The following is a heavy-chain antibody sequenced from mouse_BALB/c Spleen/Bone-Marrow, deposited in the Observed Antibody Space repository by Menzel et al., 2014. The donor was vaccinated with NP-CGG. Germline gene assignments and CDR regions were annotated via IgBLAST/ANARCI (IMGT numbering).Heavy chain of an antibody. CDR3: ARLLYYGYFDS. CDR1: GFDFSRYW. V-gene: IGHV4-1*02. J-gene: IGHJ2*01. Sequence: EVKLMESGGGLVQPGSSLKLSCAASGFDFSRYWMSWVRQAPGKGLEWIGEINPDSSTINYTPSLKDKFIISRDNAKNTLHLQMSKVRSEDTALYYCARLLYYGYFDSWGQGTTLTVSS. CDR2: INPDSSTI. D-gene: IGHD1-1*01.